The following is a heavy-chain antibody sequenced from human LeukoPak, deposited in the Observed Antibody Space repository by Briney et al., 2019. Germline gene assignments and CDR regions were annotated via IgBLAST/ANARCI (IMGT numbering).Heavy chain of an antibody. CDR3: AKGARVSCYSATDF. D-gene: IGHD2-21*01. V-gene: IGHV3-23*01. CDR1: GFTFSSYA. Sequence: GGSLRLSCAASGFTFSSYAMNWVRQAPGKGLEWVSVISDSGDIIYFADSVKGRFTISRDNAKNTLSLQMNSLRVDDTAVYYCAKGARVSCYSATDFWGQGILVTVSS. CDR2: ISDSGDII. J-gene: IGHJ4*02.